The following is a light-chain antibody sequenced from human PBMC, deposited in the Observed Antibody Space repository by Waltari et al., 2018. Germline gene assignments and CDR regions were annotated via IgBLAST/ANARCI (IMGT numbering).Light chain of an antibody. V-gene: IGKV1-33*01. CDR3: QQYKDLPRT. CDR1: QDIRNY. Sequence: DIQMTQSPSSMSASVGDRVSITCQASQDIRNYLSWYQQKPRKAPKLLIYDAFNLQTGVPSRFSGSASGTDFTFTISSLQPEDIATYYCQQYKDLPRTFGQGTKVEVK. J-gene: IGKJ1*01. CDR2: DAF.